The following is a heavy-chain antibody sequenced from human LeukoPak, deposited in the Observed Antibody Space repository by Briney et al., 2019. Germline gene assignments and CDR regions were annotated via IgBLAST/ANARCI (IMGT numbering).Heavy chain of an antibody. D-gene: IGHD2-21*02. Sequence: SVKVSCKASRGTFSSYAISWVRQAPRQGLEWMGRIIPILGIANYAQKFQGRVTITADKSTGTAYMELSSLRSEDTAVYYCAAAAYCGGDCYSQDYWGQGTLVTVSS. CDR3: AAAAYCGGDCYSQDY. J-gene: IGHJ4*02. V-gene: IGHV1-69*04. CDR2: IIPILGIA. CDR1: RGTFSSYA.